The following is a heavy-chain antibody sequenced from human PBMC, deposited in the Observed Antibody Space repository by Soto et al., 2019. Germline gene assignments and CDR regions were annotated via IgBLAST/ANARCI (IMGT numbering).Heavy chain of an antibody. CDR2: IYWDDDK. CDR1: GFSLSTSGVG. J-gene: IGHJ5*02. CDR3: AHRRSNRFDP. Sequence: ESGPAGEPTQTLTLTCTFSGFSLSTSGVGVGWIRQPPGKALEWLALIYWDDDKRYSPSLKTRLTITKDTSKNQVVLTLTNMDPVDTATYYCAHRRSNRFDPWGQGTLVTVS. V-gene: IGHV2-5*02.